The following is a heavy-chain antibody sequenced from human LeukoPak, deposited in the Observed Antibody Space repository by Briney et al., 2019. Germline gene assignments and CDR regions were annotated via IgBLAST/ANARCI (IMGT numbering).Heavy chain of an antibody. Sequence: SETLSLTCSVSNASIISSSYYWGWIRKPPGKGLEWIGSIYYRGRTYYNPSLKIRVTISADTSKNQFSLNLNSVTASDTAVYYCARQKILDDNYDSSGYYVDQWGQGSLVTVSS. D-gene: IGHD3-22*01. CDR2: IYYRGRT. CDR3: ARQKILDDNYDSSGYYVDQ. J-gene: IGHJ4*02. CDR1: NASIISSSYY. V-gene: IGHV4-39*01.